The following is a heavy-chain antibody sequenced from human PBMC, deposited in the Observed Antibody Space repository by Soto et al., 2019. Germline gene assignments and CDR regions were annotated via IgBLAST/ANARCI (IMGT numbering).Heavy chain of an antibody. V-gene: IGHV5-51*01. CDR2: IYPGNSNT. D-gene: IGHD2-15*01. Sequence: GESLKISCRGSGYSFTNYWIGWVRQMPGKGLEWVGIIYPGNSNTMYSPSFQGQVTISADTALSTTYLQWDTLKPSDTAIYFCASDSHCDGGNCPMGGFDMWGQGTMVTVSS. J-gene: IGHJ3*02. CDR3: ASDSHCDGGNCPMGGFDM. CDR1: GYSFTNYW.